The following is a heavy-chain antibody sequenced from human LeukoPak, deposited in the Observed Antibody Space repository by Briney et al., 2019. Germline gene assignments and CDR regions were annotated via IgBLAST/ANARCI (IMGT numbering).Heavy chain of an antibody. CDR1: GYSISSGYS. J-gene: IGHJ6*03. CDR3: ARHKIGYDHYYYMDV. D-gene: IGHD5-12*01. Sequence: SETLSLTCNVSGYSISSGYSWGWIRQPPGKGLEWIGYIYYSGSTNYNPSLKSRVTISVDTSKNQFSLKLSSVTAADTPVYYCARHKIGYDHYYYMDVWGKGTTVTISS. V-gene: IGHV4-38-2*02. CDR2: IYYSGST.